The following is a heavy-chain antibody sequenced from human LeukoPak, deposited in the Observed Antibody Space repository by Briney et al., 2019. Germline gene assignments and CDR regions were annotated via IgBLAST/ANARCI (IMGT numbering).Heavy chain of an antibody. J-gene: IGHJ4*02. CDR1: GYTFTSYA. CDR3: ARGRPKIVGATYYFDY. V-gene: IGHV7-4-1*02. Sequence: WASVKVSCKASGYTFTSYAMNWVRQAPGQGLEWMGWINANTGNPTYAQGFTGRFVFSLDTSVSTAYLQISSLKAEDTAVYYCARGRPKIVGATYYFDYWGQGTLVTVSS. D-gene: IGHD1-26*01. CDR2: INANTGNP.